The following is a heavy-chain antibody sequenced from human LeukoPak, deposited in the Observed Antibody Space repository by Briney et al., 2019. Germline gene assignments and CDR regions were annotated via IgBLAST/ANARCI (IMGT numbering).Heavy chain of an antibody. V-gene: IGHV3-74*01. CDR3: ARVFRPSLTVFIIRGAFDI. J-gene: IGHJ3*02. CDR2: IDRDGSST. D-gene: IGHD3-3*01. Sequence: GGSLRLSCAASGFTFSDAYMSWVRQAPGKGLEWVSRIDRDGSSTSYADSVKGRFTISRDNAKNTLYLQMNSLRAEDTAVYYCARVFRPSLTVFIIRGAFDIWGQGTMVTVSS. CDR1: GFTFSDAY.